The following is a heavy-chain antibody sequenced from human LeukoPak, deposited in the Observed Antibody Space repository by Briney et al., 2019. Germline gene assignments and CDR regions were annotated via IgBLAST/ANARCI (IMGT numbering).Heavy chain of an antibody. CDR3: ARDERYDSSGYPFDY. J-gene: IGHJ4*02. V-gene: IGHV3-30*05. CDR2: ILYEGSNK. D-gene: IGHD3-22*01. CDR1: GLSFSSYG. Sequence: GGSLRLSWAAAGLSFSSYGIQWVRQAPGEGLEWVAFILYEGSNKFYADSGKGRFTISRDNCKNTLYLQMNSLRSDGTSVYYCARDERYDSSGYPFDYWGQGTLVTVSS.